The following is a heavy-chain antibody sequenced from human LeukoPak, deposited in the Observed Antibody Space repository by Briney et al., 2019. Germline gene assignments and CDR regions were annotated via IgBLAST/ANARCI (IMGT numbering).Heavy chain of an antibody. Sequence: PSQTLSLTCAISGDSVSSNSAAWNWIRQSPSRGLEWLGRTYYRSKLYNDYAVSVKSRITINPDTSKNQFSLQLNSVTPEDTAVYYCARASKRPSIAAAGKYYYYYYGMDVWGQGTTVTVSS. D-gene: IGHD6-13*01. J-gene: IGHJ6*02. CDR2: TYYRSKLYN. CDR1: GDSVSSNSAA. CDR3: ARASKRPSIAAAGKYYYYYYGMDV. V-gene: IGHV6-1*01.